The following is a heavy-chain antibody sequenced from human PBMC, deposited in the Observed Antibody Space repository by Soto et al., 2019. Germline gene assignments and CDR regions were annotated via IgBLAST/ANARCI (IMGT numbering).Heavy chain of an antibody. CDR1: GFTFDDYA. V-gene: IGHV3-43D*04. Sequence: PGGSLRLSCAASGFTFDDYAMHWVRQAPGKGLEWVSLISWDGGSTYYADSVKGRFTISRDNSKNSLYLQMNSLRAEDTALYYCAKDHLPSSWLQNYYYYGMDVWGQGTTVTVSS. CDR3: AKDHLPSSWLQNYYYYGMDV. CDR2: ISWDGGST. J-gene: IGHJ6*02. D-gene: IGHD6-13*01.